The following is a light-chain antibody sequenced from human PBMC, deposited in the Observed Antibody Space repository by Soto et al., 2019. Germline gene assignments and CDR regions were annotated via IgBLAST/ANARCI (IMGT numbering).Light chain of an antibody. CDR3: QQYDNWPPIT. Sequence: EIVMTQSPATLSVSPGESATLSCRASQSVSSKLAWYQQKPGQAPRLLIYGASTRATGIPARFSGSGSGAEFPLTISSLQSEDFAIYFCQQYDNWPPITFGQGTKVEI. J-gene: IGKJ1*01. V-gene: IGKV3-15*01. CDR2: GAS. CDR1: QSVSSK.